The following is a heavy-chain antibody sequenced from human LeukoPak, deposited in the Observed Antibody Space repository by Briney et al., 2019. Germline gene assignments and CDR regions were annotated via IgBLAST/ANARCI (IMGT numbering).Heavy chain of an antibody. J-gene: IGHJ4*02. D-gene: IGHD5-18*01. V-gene: IGHV4-59*08. Sequence: SETLSLTCAVYGGSFSGYYWSWIRQPPGKGLEWIGYIYYSGSTYYNPSLKGRVTISVDTSKNQFSLKLSSVTAADTAVYYCARGGYSYARYYFDYWGQGTLVTVSS. CDR2: IYYSGST. CDR1: GGSFSGYY. CDR3: ARGGYSYARYYFDY.